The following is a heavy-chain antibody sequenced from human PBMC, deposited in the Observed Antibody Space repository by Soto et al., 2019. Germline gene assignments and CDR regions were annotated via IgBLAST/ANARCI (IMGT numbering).Heavy chain of an antibody. J-gene: IGHJ6*02. CDR3: AKAGGSSSSYHYYYGMDV. D-gene: IGHD6-6*01. Sequence: EVQLVESGGGLVQPGRSLRLSCAASGFTFDDYAMHWVRQAPGKGLEWVSGISWSSGSIGYADSVKGRFTISRDNAKNSLYLQMNSLRAEDTALYYCAKAGGSSSSYHYYYGMDVWGQGTTVTVSS. CDR2: ISWSSGSI. V-gene: IGHV3-9*01. CDR1: GFTFDDYA.